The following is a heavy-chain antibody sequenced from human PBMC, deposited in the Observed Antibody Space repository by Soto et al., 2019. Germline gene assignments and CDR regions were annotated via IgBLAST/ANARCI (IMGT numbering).Heavy chain of an antibody. CDR1: CGSISSSSYY. CDR2: IYYSGST. D-gene: IGHD2-2*01. J-gene: IGHJ6*02. CDR3: ARLRVGSSTGYYYYGMDV. V-gene: IGHV4-39*01. Sequence: SETLSLTCTVSCGSISSSSYYWGWIRQPPGKGLEWIGSIYYSGSTYYNPSLKSRVTISVDTSKNQFSLKLSSVTAADTAVYYCARLRVGSSTGYYYYGMDVWGQGTTVTVSS.